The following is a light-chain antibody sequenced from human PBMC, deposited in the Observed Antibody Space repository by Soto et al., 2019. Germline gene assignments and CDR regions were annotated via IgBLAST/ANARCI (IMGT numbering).Light chain of an antibody. CDR1: QRIFSW. Sequence: DIQMTQSPSTLSAAVGDRVTITCRASQRIFSWLAWYQQKPGKAPNLLIYKASILESGDPSRFSGSGSGTEFTLTISSLQPDDFATYFCQQYHSYWTFGQGTKVDI. J-gene: IGKJ1*01. CDR3: QQYHSYWT. V-gene: IGKV1-5*03. CDR2: KAS.